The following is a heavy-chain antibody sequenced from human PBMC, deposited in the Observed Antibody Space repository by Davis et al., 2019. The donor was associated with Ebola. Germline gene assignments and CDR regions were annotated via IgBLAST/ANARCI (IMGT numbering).Heavy chain of an antibody. V-gene: IGHV1-46*01. D-gene: IGHD3-22*01. CDR2: INPSGGST. Sequence: AASVKVSCKASGYTFTTYYMHWVRQAPGQGLEWMGIINPSGGSTSYAQKFQGRVTMTRDTSTSTVYMELRSLRADDTAVYYCARSITMIVVASPGDYWGQGTLVTVSS. CDR1: GYTFTTYY. J-gene: IGHJ4*02. CDR3: ARSITMIVVASPGDY.